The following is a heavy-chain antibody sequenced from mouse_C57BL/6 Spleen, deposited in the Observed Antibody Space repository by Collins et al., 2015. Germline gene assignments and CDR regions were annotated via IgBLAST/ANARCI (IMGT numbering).Heavy chain of an antibody. CDR2: IYPGDGDT. J-gene: IGHJ1*03. CDR1: GYAFSSSW. V-gene: IGHV1-82*01. D-gene: IGHD2-5*01. CDR3: AYYSNYDNWYFDV. Sequence: QVQLQQSGPELVKPGASVKISCKASGYAFSSSWMNWVKQRPGKGLEWIGRIYPGDGDTNYNGKFKGKATLAADKSSSTAYMQLSSLTSEDSAVYFCAYYSNYDNWYFDVWGTGTTVTVSS.